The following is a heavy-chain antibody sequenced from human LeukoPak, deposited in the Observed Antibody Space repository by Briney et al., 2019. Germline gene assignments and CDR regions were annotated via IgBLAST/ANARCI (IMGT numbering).Heavy chain of an antibody. CDR3: ARDGDSSEYYYYGMDV. D-gene: IGHD2-21*02. CDR1: GFTFSSYS. J-gene: IGHJ6*02. CDR2: ISGTSGYI. V-gene: IGHV3-21*01. Sequence: GGSLRLSCAASGFTFSSYSMNWVRQAPGKGLEWVSSISGTSGYIYYADSVKGRFTISRDNAKNSLYLQMNSLRAEDTAVYYCARDGDSSEYYYYGMDVWGQGTTVTVSS.